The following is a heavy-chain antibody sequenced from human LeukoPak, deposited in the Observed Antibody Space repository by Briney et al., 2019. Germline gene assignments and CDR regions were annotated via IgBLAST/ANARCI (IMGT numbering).Heavy chain of an antibody. CDR3: ARVEDYYDSSGYLY. CDR1: GFTFSSYS. Sequence: TGGSLRLSCAASGFTFSSYSMNWVRQAPGKGLEWVSYISSGSGTIYYADSVKGRFTITRDNAKNSLYLQMNSLRDEDTAVYYCARVEDYYDSSGYLYWGQGTLVTVSS. V-gene: IGHV3-48*02. CDR2: ISSGSGTI. D-gene: IGHD3-22*01. J-gene: IGHJ4*02.